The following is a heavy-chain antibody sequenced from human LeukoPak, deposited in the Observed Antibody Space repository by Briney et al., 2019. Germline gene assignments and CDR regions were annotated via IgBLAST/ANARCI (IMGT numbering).Heavy chain of an antibody. D-gene: IGHD3-10*01. Sequence: PGGSLRLSCAASGFTFRNYDMHWVRQAPGKGLEWVAVIWYDGTNKFYADSVKGRFTISRDNSKNTLYLQLNSLRVEDTAVYYCARDFGPRRNWFDPWGQGTLVTVSS. V-gene: IGHV3-33*01. CDR3: ARDFGPRRNWFDP. J-gene: IGHJ5*02. CDR2: IWYDGTNK. CDR1: GFTFRNYD.